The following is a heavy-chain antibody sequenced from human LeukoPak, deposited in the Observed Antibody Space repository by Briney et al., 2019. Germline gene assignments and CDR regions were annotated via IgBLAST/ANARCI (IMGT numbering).Heavy chain of an antibody. D-gene: IGHD2-15*01. Sequence: GGSLRLSCAASGFTFSSYSMNWVRQAPGKGLEWVSSISSSSSYIYYADSVKGRFTISRDNAKNSLYLQMNSLRAEDTAVYYCASPGVVVSNRAFDYWGQGTLVTVSS. CDR1: GFTFSSYS. CDR3: ASPGVVVSNRAFDY. CDR2: ISSSSSYI. V-gene: IGHV3-21*01. J-gene: IGHJ4*02.